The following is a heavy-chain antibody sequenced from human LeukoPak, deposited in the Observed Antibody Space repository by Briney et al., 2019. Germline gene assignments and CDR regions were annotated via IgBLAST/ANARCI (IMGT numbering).Heavy chain of an antibody. V-gene: IGHV3-30*18. CDR2: ISYDGSNK. CDR3: AKSLMIVVLNSFDY. D-gene: IGHD3-22*01. Sequence: GGSLRLSCAASGFTFSSYGMHWVRQAPGKGLEWVALISYDGSNKYYADSVKGRFAISRDNSKNTLYLQMNSLRAEDTAVYSCAKSLMIVVLNSFDYWGQGTLVTVSS. CDR1: GFTFSSYG. J-gene: IGHJ4*02.